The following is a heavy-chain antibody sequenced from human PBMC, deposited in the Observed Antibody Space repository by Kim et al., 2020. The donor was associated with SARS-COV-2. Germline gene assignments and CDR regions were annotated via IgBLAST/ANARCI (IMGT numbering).Heavy chain of an antibody. CDR1: GGSISSYY. V-gene: IGHV4-59*01. CDR3: ARVNRIAAAGTNFVPYYY. CDR2: IYYSGST. Sequence: SGTLSLTCTVSGGSISSYYWSWIRQPPGKGLEWIGYIYYSGSTNYNPSLKSRVTISVDTSKNQFSLKLSSVTAADTAVSYCARVNRIAAAGTNFVPYYY. D-gene: IGHD6-13*01. J-gene: IGHJ6*01.